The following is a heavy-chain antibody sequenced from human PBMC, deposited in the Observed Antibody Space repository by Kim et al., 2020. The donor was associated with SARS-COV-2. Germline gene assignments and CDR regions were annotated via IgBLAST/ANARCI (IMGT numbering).Heavy chain of an antibody. CDR1: GYTFTHYDG. CDR3: ARRGHQLAYY. J-gene: IGHJ4*02. D-gene: IGHD6-13*01. CDR2: INTHTGDA. Sequence: ASVKVSCKASGYTFTHYDGFTWVRQAPGRGLEWMGWINTHTGDANYARTLQGRLTMTTDTSTNTAYMELTSLRSDDTAVFYCARRGHQLAYYWGQGTLVT. V-gene: IGHV1-18*01.